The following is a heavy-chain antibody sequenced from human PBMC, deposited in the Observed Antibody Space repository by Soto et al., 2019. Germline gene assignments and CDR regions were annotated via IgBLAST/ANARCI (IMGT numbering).Heavy chain of an antibody. Sequence: PSEILSLTCAVYGGSFSGYYWSWIRQPPGKGLEWIGEINHSGSTNYNPSLKSRVTISVDTSKNQFSLKLSSVTAADTAVYYCARGRIANDILTGYFFDYWGQGTLVTVSS. J-gene: IGHJ4*02. V-gene: IGHV4-34*01. CDR3: ARGRIANDILTGYFFDY. CDR2: INHSGST. D-gene: IGHD3-9*01. CDR1: GGSFSGYY.